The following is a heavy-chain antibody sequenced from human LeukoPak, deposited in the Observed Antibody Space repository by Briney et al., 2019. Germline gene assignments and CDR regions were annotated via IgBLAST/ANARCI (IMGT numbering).Heavy chain of an antibody. J-gene: IGHJ4*02. D-gene: IGHD3-10*02. Sequence: GGSLRLSCAASGFTFSNYWMSWVRQVPGKGPEYVANIKPDGSETYYVESVKGRFTISRDNAKSSLYLQMNSLRVEDTALYYCARDQGIMFFDNWGQGALVTVSS. V-gene: IGHV3-7*01. CDR2: IKPDGSET. CDR3: ARDQGIMFFDN. CDR1: GFTFSNYW.